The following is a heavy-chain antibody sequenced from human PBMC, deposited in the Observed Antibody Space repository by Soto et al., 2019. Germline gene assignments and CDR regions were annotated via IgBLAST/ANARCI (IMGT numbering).Heavy chain of an antibody. Sequence: SETLSLTCIVSGDSISGYYWSWIRQPPGKGLEWIGHIHYSGITKYNPSLKSRVTMSVDTSKNQFSLKLTSVTAADTAVYYCARKADCSSNNCYPSQDWGQGPLVTVSP. CDR3: ARKADCSSNNCYPSQD. V-gene: IGHV4-59*08. CDR2: IHYSGIT. CDR1: GDSISGYY. D-gene: IGHD2-2*01. J-gene: IGHJ1*01.